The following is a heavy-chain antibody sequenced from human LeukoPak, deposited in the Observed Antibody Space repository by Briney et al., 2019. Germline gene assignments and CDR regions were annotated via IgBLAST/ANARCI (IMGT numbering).Heavy chain of an antibody. D-gene: IGHD3-10*01. Sequence: SETLSLTCAVYGGSFSGYYWSWIRQPPGKGLEWIGEINHSGSTNYNPSLKSRVTISVDTSKNQFSLKLSSVTAADTAVYYCARSVRGVREFDYWGQGTLVTVSS. J-gene: IGHJ4*02. CDR3: ARSVRGVREFDY. CDR2: INHSGST. CDR1: GGSFSGYY. V-gene: IGHV4-34*01.